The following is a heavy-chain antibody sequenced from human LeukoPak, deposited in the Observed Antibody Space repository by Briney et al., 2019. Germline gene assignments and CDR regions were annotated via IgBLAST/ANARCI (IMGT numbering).Heavy chain of an antibody. CDR2: IYYTTAA. CDR1: GGSVNNSDFF. J-gene: IGHJ5*02. D-gene: IGHD6-19*01. Sequence: PSETLSLTCTVSGGSVNNSDFFWGWVRQSPGKGLEWIGSIYYTTAAYYTPSLTSRVTIAVDTSKNQFSLKLYSVTAADTAIYFCGAGRRGWHDNWFDPGGQGSLVTVSS. V-gene: IGHV4-39*07. CDR3: GAGRRGWHDNWFDP.